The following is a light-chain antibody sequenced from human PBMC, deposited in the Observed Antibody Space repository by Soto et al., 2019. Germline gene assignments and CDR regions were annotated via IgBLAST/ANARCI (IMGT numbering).Light chain of an antibody. J-gene: IGKJ1*01. Sequence: EVVITQSPATLHVSPGDIGTLSCRASQIVGGKLAWYQQKPGQAPRLLIYAASIRATGIPARFSGSGSGTEFTLSITSLQSEDFAFYYCQQYNDWPRTCGQGTKVDIK. CDR3: QQYNDWPRT. V-gene: IGKV3-15*01. CDR1: QIVGGK. CDR2: AAS.